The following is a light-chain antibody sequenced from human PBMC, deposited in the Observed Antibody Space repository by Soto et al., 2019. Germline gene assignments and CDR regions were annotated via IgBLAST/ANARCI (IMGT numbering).Light chain of an antibody. Sequence: EVVMTQSPATLSVSPGERATLSCRASQSVTSNYLAWYQQKPGQAPRLLIYGISTRATGVPDRFSGSGPGTDFTLTISRLEPEDFAVYYCQQYTDWPLTFGQGTKV. CDR1: QSVTSNY. CDR3: QQYTDWPLT. V-gene: IGKV3-20*01. J-gene: IGKJ1*01. CDR2: GIS.